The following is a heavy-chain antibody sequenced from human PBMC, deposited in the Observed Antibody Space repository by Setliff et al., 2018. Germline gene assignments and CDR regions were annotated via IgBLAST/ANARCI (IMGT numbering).Heavy chain of an antibody. Sequence: SETLSLTCAVYGGSFSGYYWSWIRQPPGKGLEWIGEINHSGSTSYNPSLKSRVTISVDTSKNQVSLKLSSVTAADTAVYYCTTGPLIGVTRGYWGQGTLVTVSS. V-gene: IGHV4-34*01. CDR3: TTGPLIGVTRGY. J-gene: IGHJ4*02. CDR1: GGSFSGYY. CDR2: INHSGST. D-gene: IGHD3-10*01.